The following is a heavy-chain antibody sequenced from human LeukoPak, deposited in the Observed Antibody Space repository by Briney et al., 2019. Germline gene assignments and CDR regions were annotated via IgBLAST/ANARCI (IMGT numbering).Heavy chain of an antibody. CDR1: GDSISRYY. D-gene: IGHD3-22*01. V-gene: IGHV4-4*07. Sequence: SETLSLTCTVSGDSISRYYWSWIRQPAGKGLEWIGRIYTSGSTNYNPSLKSQVTMSVDTSKNQFSLKLSSVTAADTAAYYCAREPHDYYDSSGFDYWGQGTLVTVSS. J-gene: IGHJ4*02. CDR3: AREPHDYYDSSGFDY. CDR2: IYTSGST.